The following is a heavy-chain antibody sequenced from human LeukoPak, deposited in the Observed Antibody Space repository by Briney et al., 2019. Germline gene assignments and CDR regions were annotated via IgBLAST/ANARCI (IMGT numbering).Heavy chain of an antibody. CDR3: ARWGYSYGFYYYMDV. CDR2: ISSSSTI. D-gene: IGHD5-18*01. Sequence: PGGSLRLSCAASGFTFSSYSMNWVRQAPGKGLEWVSYISSSSTIYYADSVKGRFTISRDNAKNSLYLQMNSLRAEDTAVYYCARWGYSYGFYYYMDVWGKGTTVTVSS. V-gene: IGHV3-48*01. J-gene: IGHJ6*03. CDR1: GFTFSSYS.